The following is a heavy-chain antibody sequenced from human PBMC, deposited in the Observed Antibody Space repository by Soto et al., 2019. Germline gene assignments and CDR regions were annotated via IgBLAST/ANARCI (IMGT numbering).Heavy chain of an antibody. Sequence: TSETLSLTCAVSGGSISSSNWWSWVRQPPGKGLEWIGEIYHSGSTNYNPSLKSRVTISVDKSKNQFSLKLSSVTAADTAVYYCARGTYYYDSSGYPTSAFDIWGQGTMVTVSS. J-gene: IGHJ3*02. CDR2: IYHSGST. D-gene: IGHD3-22*01. V-gene: IGHV4-4*02. CDR3: ARGTYYYDSSGYPTSAFDI. CDR1: GGSISSSNW.